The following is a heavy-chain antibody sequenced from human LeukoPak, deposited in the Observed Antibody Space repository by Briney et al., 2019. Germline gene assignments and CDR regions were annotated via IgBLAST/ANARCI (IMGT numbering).Heavy chain of an antibody. CDR2: ISYDGRNK. D-gene: IGHD1-26*01. CDR3: AKRNRWEVYFDY. Sequence: QPGGSLRLSCAASGFTFSSYGMHWVRQAPGKGLEWVAVISYDGRNKYYAESVKGRFTISRDNSKNTLYLQMNSLRAEDTAVYYCAKRNRWEVYFDYWGQGTLVTVSS. V-gene: IGHV3-30*18. J-gene: IGHJ4*02. CDR1: GFTFSSYG.